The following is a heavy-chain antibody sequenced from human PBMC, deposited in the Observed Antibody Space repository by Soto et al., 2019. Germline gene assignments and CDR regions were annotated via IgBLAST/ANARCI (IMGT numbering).Heavy chain of an antibody. CDR2: LSGGGSNT. J-gene: IGHJ4*02. D-gene: IGHD3-9*01. Sequence: EVQLLESGGDLIQPGGSLRLSCVASGFTFGTSGMSWVRQAPGKGLEWISGLSGGGSNTDTKYADSVKGRFTISRDISKSTLYLQMHSLRVEDTALYYCTKDSGYDSTDWGLGTLVTVSS. CDR1: GFTFGTSG. CDR3: TKDSGYDSTD. V-gene: IGHV3-23*01.